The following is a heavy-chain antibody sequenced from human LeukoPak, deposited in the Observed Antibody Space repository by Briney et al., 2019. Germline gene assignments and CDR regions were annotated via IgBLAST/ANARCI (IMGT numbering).Heavy chain of an antibody. Sequence: GGSLRLSCAAPGFSFSSFAMTWVRQAPGKGLEWVSSINGGHYPTYNTDSVKGRFTISRDNSRNTLYLQMNSLRADDTAVYYCTKDPNGDYVGAFDPWGQGTLVTVSS. J-gene: IGHJ5*02. D-gene: IGHD4-17*01. CDR2: INGGHYPT. CDR3: TKDPNGDYVGAFDP. CDR1: GFSFSSFA. V-gene: IGHV3-23*01.